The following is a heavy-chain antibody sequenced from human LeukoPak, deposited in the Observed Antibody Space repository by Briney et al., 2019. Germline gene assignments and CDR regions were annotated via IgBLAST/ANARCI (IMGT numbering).Heavy chain of an antibody. D-gene: IGHD3-9*01. J-gene: IGHJ3*02. CDR2: ISGSGGST. Sequence: GGSLRLSCAASGFTFSSYAMSWVRQAPGKGLEWVSAISGSGGSTYYADSVKGRFTISRDSSKNTLYLQMNSLRAEDTAVYYCASHMKGILRYFDWLDAFDIWGQGTMVTVSS. V-gene: IGHV3-23*01. CDR1: GFTFSSYA. CDR3: ASHMKGILRYFDWLDAFDI.